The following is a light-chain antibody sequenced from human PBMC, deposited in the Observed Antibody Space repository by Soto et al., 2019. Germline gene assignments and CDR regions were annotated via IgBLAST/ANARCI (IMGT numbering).Light chain of an antibody. J-gene: IGKJ3*01. Sequence: ELVLTQSPGTLSLSPGERANLSCRASQSVCSNYVAWYQQKPGQAPRLLIYGASSRATGIPDRFSGSGSGTDFTLTINRLEPEDFAVYYCPRYGSTQFTFGPGTKVDIK. CDR1: QSVCSNY. V-gene: IGKV3-20*01. CDR3: PRYGSTQFT. CDR2: GAS.